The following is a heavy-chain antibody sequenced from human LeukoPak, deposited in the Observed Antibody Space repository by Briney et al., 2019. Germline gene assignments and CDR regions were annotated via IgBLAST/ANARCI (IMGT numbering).Heavy chain of an antibody. Sequence: PGRSLRLSCAASGFTFSSYGMHWVRQAPGKGLKWVAVISYDGSNKYYADSVKGRFTISRDNSKNTLYLQMNSLRAEDTAVYYCARDRTAVVTLSAFDIWGQGTMVTVSS. V-gene: IGHV3-30*03. CDR1: GFTFSSYG. CDR3: ARDRTAVVTLSAFDI. CDR2: ISYDGSNK. D-gene: IGHD5-18*01. J-gene: IGHJ3*02.